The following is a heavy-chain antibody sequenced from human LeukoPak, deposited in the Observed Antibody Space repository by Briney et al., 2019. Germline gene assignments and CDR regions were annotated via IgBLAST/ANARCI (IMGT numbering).Heavy chain of an antibody. J-gene: IGHJ4*02. CDR2: IWYDGSNK. CDR1: GFTFSSYG. CDR3: ARITRYSSGWYAIDY. D-gene: IGHD6-19*01. Sequence: GGSLRLSCAASGFTFSSYGMQWVRQAPGKGLEWVAVIWYDGSNKYYADSVKGRFTISRDNSKNTLYLQMNSLRAEDTAVYYCARITRYSSGWYAIDYWGQGTLVTVSS. V-gene: IGHV3-33*01.